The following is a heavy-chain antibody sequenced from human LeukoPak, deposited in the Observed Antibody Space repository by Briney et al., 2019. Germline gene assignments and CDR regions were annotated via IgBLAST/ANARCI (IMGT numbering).Heavy chain of an antibody. CDR3: ARGAVAHFDY. CDR2: TYYRSKWYN. Sequence: SQTLSLTCAISGDSVSSNCAAWNWIRQSPSRGLEWLRRTYYRSKWYNDHAVSVKGRITINPDTAKNRFSLQLNSVTPEYTAVYYNARGAVAHFDYWGQGTLVTVSS. D-gene: IGHD6-19*01. CDR1: GDSVSSNCAA. V-gene: IGHV6-1*01. J-gene: IGHJ4*02.